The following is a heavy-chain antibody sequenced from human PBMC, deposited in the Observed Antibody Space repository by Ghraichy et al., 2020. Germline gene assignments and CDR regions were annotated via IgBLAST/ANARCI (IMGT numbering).Heavy chain of an antibody. Sequence: ASVKVSCKASGYTFTGYYMHWVRQAPGQGLEWMGRINPNSGGTNYAQKFQGRVTMTRDTSISTAYMELSRLRSDDTAVYYCARLLPALIDQLLPEEGPWGQGTLVTVSS. J-gene: IGHJ5*02. V-gene: IGHV1-2*06. CDR1: GYTFTGYY. CDR2: INPNSGGT. CDR3: ARLLPALIDQLLPEEGP. D-gene: IGHD2-2*01.